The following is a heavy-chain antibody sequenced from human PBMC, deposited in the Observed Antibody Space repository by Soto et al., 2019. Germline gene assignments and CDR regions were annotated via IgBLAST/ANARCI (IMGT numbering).Heavy chain of an antibody. J-gene: IGHJ4*02. CDR1: GGSFSGYY. V-gene: IGHV4-34*01. Sequence: SETLSLTCAVYGGSFSGYYWSWIRQPPGKGLEWIGEINHSGSTNYNPSLKSRVTISVDTSKNQFSLKLSSVTAADTAVYYCARGRYSGYDLDYWGQGTLVTVSS. CDR2: INHSGST. CDR3: ARGRYSGYDLDY. D-gene: IGHD5-12*01.